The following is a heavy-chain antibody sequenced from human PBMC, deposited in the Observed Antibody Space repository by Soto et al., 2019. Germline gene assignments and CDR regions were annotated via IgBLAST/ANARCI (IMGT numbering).Heavy chain of an antibody. D-gene: IGHD1-26*01. Sequence: QVQLVESGGGVVQPGRSLRLSCVASGFTFSSYGMHWVRQAPGKGLEWVAIISYDGSNTYYADSVKGRLTISGDNSKNTLYLQMNTVRAEDTSVYYCAKEGGLSGSYYISSSYYFDYWGQGTLVTVSS. V-gene: IGHV3-30*18. J-gene: IGHJ4*02. CDR3: AKEGGLSGSYYISSSYYFDY. CDR2: ISYDGSNT. CDR1: GFTFSSYG.